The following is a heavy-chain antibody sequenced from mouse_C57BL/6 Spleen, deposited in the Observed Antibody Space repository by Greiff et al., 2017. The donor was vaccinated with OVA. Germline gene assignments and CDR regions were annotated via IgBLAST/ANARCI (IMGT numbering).Heavy chain of an antibody. CDR3: ARERDDYGFAY. CDR1: GYSITSGYY. Sequence: EVKLMESGPGLVKPSQSLSLTCSVTGYSITSGYYWNWIRQFPGNKLEWMGYISYDGSNNYNPSLKNRISITRDTSKNQFFLKLNSVTTEDTATYYCARERDDYGFAYWGQGTLVTVSA. V-gene: IGHV3-6*01. J-gene: IGHJ3*01. CDR2: ISYDGSN. D-gene: IGHD2-4*01.